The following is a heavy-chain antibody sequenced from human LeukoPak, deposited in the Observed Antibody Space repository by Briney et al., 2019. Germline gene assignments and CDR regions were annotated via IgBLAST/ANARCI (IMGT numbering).Heavy chain of an antibody. J-gene: IGHJ4*02. Sequence: PSGTLSLTCTVSGGSISSYYWSWIRQPPGKGLEWIGYIYYSGNTNYNPSLKSRVTISVDTSKNQFSLRLTSVTAADTAVYYCARHKQPIPTYSSGWYPPFDYWGQGTLVTVSS. V-gene: IGHV4-59*08. D-gene: IGHD6-19*01. CDR2: IYYSGNT. CDR3: ARHKQPIPTYSSGWYPPFDY. CDR1: GGSISSYY.